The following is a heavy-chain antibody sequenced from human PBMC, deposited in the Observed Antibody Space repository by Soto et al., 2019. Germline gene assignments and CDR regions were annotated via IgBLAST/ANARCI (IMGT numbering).Heavy chain of an antibody. CDR2: ISAYNGNT. CDR1: GYTFTSYG. D-gene: IGHD5-18*01. V-gene: IGHV1-18*01. Sequence: QVQLVQSGAEVKKPGASVKVSCKASGYTFTSYGISWVRQAPGQGLEWMGWISAYNGNTNYAQKLQGRVTMTTDTAASTAYMELRSLKSADTAVYYCARDGSIQLWSQGYFDYWGQGTLVTVSS. CDR3: ARDGSIQLWSQGYFDY. J-gene: IGHJ4*02.